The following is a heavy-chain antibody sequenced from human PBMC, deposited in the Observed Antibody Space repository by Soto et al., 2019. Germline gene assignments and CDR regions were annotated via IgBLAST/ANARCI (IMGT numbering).Heavy chain of an antibody. D-gene: IGHD3-16*01. J-gene: IGHJ6*02. CDR2: ISSGSLSI. CDR1: GFTFSRYT. Sequence: EVQLEESGGGLVQPGGSLRLSCAASGFTFSRYTMNWVRQTPGKGLEWVSYISSGSLSIYYAEYVKGRFTVSRDNAKNSLFLQMNSLRDEDTAVYYCARGGSSSDNGMDVWGQGTTVTVSS. CDR3: ARGGSSSDNGMDV. V-gene: IGHV3-48*02.